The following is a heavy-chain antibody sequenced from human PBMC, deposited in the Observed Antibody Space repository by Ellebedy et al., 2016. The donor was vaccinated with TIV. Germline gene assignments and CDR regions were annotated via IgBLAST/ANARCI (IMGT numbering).Heavy chain of an antibody. CDR3: ARGYSGSPPGN. J-gene: IGHJ4*02. V-gene: IGHV3-53*01. CDR1: GFTVSSNY. Sequence: GESLKISCAASGFTVSSNYMSWVRQAPGKGLEWVSVIYSGGDTYYADSVKGRFTISRDNSKNTLYLQMNSLRAEDTAVYYCARGYSGSPPGNWGQGTLVTVSS. D-gene: IGHD1-26*01. CDR2: IYSGGDT.